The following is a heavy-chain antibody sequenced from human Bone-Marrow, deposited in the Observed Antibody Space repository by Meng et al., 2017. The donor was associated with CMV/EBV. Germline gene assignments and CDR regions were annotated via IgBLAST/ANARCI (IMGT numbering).Heavy chain of an antibody. Sequence: GESLKISCAASGFTFSSYGMHWVRQAPGKGLEWVAFIRYDGSNKYYADSVKGRFTISRDNSKNTLYLQMNSLRAEDTAVYYCAKDSSGSDFWSGYPNYWGQGTLVTVPS. D-gene: IGHD3-3*01. CDR2: IRYDGSNK. CDR1: GFTFSSYG. CDR3: AKDSSGSDFWSGYPNY. J-gene: IGHJ4*02. V-gene: IGHV3-30*02.